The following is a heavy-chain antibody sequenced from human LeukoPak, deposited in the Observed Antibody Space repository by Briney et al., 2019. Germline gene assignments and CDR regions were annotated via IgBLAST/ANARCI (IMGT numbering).Heavy chain of an antibody. D-gene: IGHD3/OR15-3a*01. V-gene: IGHV4-4*07. Sequence: SETLSLTCGVSGASISGYYWYWIRQPAGKPLEWIGRVHVSGNTNYNPSLESRVTMSVDTSKKELALRLTSVTAADTAVYYCAKDWRGGLGGFDAFEIWGRGTMVIVSS. J-gene: IGHJ3*02. CDR1: GASISGYY. CDR2: VHVSGNT. CDR3: AKDWRGGLGGFDAFEI.